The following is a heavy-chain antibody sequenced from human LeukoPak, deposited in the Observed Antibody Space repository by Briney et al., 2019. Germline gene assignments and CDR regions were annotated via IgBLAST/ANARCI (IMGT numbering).Heavy chain of an antibody. J-gene: IGHJ4*02. CDR2: IYHSGST. V-gene: IGHV4-38-2*02. CDR1: GYSISSGYY. Sequence: SETLSLTCTVSGYSISSGYYWGWIRQPPGKGLEWIGSIYHSGSTNYNPSLKSRVTISVDTSKNQFSLKLSSVTAADTAVYYCARLVRDYVWGSYRYSGRYFDYWGQGTLVTVSS. D-gene: IGHD3-16*02. CDR3: ARLVRDYVWGSYRYSGRYFDY.